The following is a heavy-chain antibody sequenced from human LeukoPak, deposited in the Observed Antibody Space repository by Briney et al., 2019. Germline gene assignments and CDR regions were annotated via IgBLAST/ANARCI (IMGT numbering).Heavy chain of an antibody. CDR1: GYTFTGYY. CDR2: INPNSGGT. J-gene: IGHJ4*02. D-gene: IGHD3-16*02. V-gene: IGHV1-2*02. CDR3: ARDGGYKNDYVWGSYRYEFDY. Sequence: ASVKVSCKASGYTFTGYYMHWVRQAPGQGLEWMGWINPNSGGTNYAQKFQGRVTMTRDTSISTAYMELSRLRSDDTAVYYCARDGGYKNDYVWGSYRYEFDYWGQGTLVTVSS.